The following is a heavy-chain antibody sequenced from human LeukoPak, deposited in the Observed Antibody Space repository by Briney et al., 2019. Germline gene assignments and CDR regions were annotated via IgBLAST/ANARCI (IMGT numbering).Heavy chain of an antibody. J-gene: IGHJ2*01. CDR1: GGPISSGGYY. D-gene: IGHD5-24*01. CDR3: ARGQEMATTRYFDL. V-gene: IGHV4-31*03. CDR2: IYYSGST. Sequence: SQTLSLTCTVSGGPISSGGYYWSWIRQHPGKGLEWIGYIYYSGSTYYNPSLKSRVTISVDTSKTQFSLKLSSVTAADTAVYYCARGQEMATTRYFDLWGRGTLVTVSS.